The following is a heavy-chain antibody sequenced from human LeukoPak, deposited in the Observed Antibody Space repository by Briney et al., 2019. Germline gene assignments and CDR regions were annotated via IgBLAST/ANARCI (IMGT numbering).Heavy chain of an antibody. CDR3: AKASRGYYDSSGLIDY. CDR1: GFTFDDYA. V-gene: IGHV3-9*01. D-gene: IGHD3-22*01. J-gene: IGHJ4*02. Sequence: GGSLRLSCAASGFTFDDYAMHWVRQAPGKGLEWVSGISWNSGSIGYADSVKGRFTISRDNAKNSLYLQMNSLGAEGTALYYCAKASRGYYDSSGLIDYWGQGTLVTVSS. CDR2: ISWNSGSI.